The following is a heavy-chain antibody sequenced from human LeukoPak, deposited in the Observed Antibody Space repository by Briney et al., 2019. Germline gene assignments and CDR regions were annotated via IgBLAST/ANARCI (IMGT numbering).Heavy chain of an antibody. J-gene: IGHJ4*02. V-gene: IGHV4-39*07. CDR1: GGSISSSSYY. D-gene: IGHD3-9*01. CDR3: ARGTYYDILTGYYHLQPFDY. CDR2: IYYSGST. Sequence: SETLSLTCTVSGGSISSSSYYWGWIRQPPGKGLEWIGTIYYSGSTYYNPSLKSRVTISVDTSKNQFSLKLRSVTAADTAVYYCARGTYYDILTGYYHLQPFDYWGQGTLVTVSS.